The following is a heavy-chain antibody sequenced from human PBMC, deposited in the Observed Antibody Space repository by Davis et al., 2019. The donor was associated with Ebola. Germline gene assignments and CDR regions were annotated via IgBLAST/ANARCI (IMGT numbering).Heavy chain of an antibody. Sequence: PSETLSLTCIVSAVSISSYHWNWIRQPPGKRLEWIASIYQSGSTYYNPSLWSRVTISIDTSKNQFSLKLSSVTAADTAVYHCASGRGGNSLDYWGQGTLVTVSS. V-gene: IGHV4-59*01. J-gene: IGHJ4*02. D-gene: IGHD4-23*01. CDR3: ASGRGGNSLDY. CDR2: IYQSGST. CDR1: AVSISSYH.